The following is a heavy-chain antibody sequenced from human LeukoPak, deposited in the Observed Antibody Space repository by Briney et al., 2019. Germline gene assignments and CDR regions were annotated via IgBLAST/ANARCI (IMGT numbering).Heavy chain of an antibody. D-gene: IGHD6-25*01. CDR3: AKDKAGYSGGYNAFDI. CDR2: ISWNSGSI. J-gene: IGHJ3*02. Sequence: GGSLRLSCAASGFTFGDYAMHWVRQAPGKGLEWVSGISWNSGSIGYADSVKGRFTISRDNAKNSLYLQMNSLRAEDTALYYCAKDKAGYSGGYNAFDIWGQGTMVTVSS. V-gene: IGHV3-9*01. CDR1: GFTFGDYA.